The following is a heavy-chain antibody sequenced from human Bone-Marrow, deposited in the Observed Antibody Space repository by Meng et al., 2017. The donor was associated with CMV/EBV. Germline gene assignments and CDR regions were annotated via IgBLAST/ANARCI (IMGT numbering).Heavy chain of an antibody. Sequence: GESLKISCAASGFTFSSYGMHWVRQAPGKGLEWVAFIRYDGSNKYYADSVQGRFTISRDNSKNTLYLQMNSLRAEDTAVYYCAKVEWFGELPLDYWGQGTLVTVSS. D-gene: IGHD3-10*01. V-gene: IGHV3-30*02. CDR3: AKVEWFGELPLDY. CDR1: GFTFSSYG. J-gene: IGHJ4*02. CDR2: IRYDGSNK.